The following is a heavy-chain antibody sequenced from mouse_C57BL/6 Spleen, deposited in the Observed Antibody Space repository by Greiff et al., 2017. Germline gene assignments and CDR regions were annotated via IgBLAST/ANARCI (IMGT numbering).Heavy chain of an antibody. CDR3: AREVYYGYDVAWFAY. D-gene: IGHD2-2*01. V-gene: IGHV1-4*01. Sequence: VQGVESGAELARPGASVKMSCKASGYTFTSYTMHWVKQRPGQGLEWIGYINPSSGYTKYNQKFKDKATLTADKSSSTAYMQLSSLTSEYSAVYYCAREVYYGYDVAWFAYWGQGTLVTVSA. CDR2: INPSSGYT. CDR1: GYTFTSYT. J-gene: IGHJ3*01.